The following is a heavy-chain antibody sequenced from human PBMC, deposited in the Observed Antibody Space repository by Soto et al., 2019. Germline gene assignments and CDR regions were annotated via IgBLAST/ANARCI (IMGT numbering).Heavy chain of an antibody. CDR1: GGSISSYY. D-gene: IGHD6-19*01. V-gene: IGHV4-59*01. Sequence: LSLTCTVSGGSISSYYWSWIRQPPGKGLEWIGYIYYSGSTNYNPSLKSRVTISVDTSKNQFSLKLSSVTAADTAVYYCARHSSGWYTWFDHWGQGTLVTVSS. CDR3: ARHSSGWYTWFDH. J-gene: IGHJ5*02. CDR2: IYYSGST.